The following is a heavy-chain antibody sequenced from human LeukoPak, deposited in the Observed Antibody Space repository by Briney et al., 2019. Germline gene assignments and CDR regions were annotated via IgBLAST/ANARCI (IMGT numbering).Heavy chain of an antibody. CDR1: GFTFSSYS. CDR2: ISSSSSYI. CDR3: ARDRYYYGSGFDY. J-gene: IGHJ4*02. Sequence: GGPLRLSCAASGFTFSSYSMNWVRQAPGKGLEWVSSISSSSSYIYYADSVNGRFTISRDNAKKSLYLQMNSLRAEDTAVYYCARDRYYYGSGFDYWGQGTLVTVSS. D-gene: IGHD3-10*01. V-gene: IGHV3-21*01.